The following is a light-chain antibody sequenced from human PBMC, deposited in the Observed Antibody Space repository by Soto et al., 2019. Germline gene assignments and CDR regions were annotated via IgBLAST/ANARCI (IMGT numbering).Light chain of an antibody. J-gene: IGKJ2*01. Sequence: DTQMTQSPSSLSASVGARVTITCRASQSISYYLNWYQQKPGKAPRLLIYAASTLQSGVPSRFSGSGSGTDFTLTISSLQPEDFATYYCQETYRTPYTFGQGTKLEIK. V-gene: IGKV1-39*01. CDR1: QSISYY. CDR3: QETYRTPYT. CDR2: AAS.